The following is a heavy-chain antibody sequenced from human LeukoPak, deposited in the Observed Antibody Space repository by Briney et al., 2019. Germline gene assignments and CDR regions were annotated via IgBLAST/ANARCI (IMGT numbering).Heavy chain of an antibody. J-gene: IGHJ4*02. CDR2: INPSGDST. Sequence: PSVKVSCKASGYTFTSYYMHWVRQAPRQGLEWMGIINPSGDSTSYAKKFPGRVTTTRDTSPRTVYMELSSLRSEDTAVYDCARDLVYTGSYWGQGTLVTVSS. CDR1: GYTFTSYY. CDR3: ARDLVYTGSY. V-gene: IGHV1-46*01. D-gene: IGHD1-26*01.